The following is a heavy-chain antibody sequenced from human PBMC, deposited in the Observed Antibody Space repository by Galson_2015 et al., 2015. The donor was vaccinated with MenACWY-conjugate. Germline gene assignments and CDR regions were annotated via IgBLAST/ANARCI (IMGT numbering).Heavy chain of an antibody. Sequence: LRLSCAASGFTFSSYAMSWVRQAPGKGLEWVSAVSGSGGSTYYADSVKGRFTISRDNSKNTLYLQMNSLRAEDTAVYYCAKGEWELPDGMDVWGQGTTVTVSS. V-gene: IGHV3-23*01. D-gene: IGHD1-26*01. CDR3: AKGEWELPDGMDV. CDR1: GFTFSSYA. J-gene: IGHJ6*02. CDR2: VSGSGGST.